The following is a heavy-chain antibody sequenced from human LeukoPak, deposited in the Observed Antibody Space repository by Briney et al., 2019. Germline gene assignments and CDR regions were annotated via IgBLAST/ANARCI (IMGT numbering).Heavy chain of an antibody. CDR3: ARVARTIHYYYGMDV. J-gene: IGHJ6*02. V-gene: IGHV3-30-3*01. CDR1: GFTFSSYA. CDR2: ISYDGSNK. Sequence: GGSLRLSCAASGFTFSSYAMHWVRQAPGKGLEWVAVISYDGSNKYYADSVKGRFTISRDNSKNTLYLQMNSLRAEDTAVYYCARVARTIHYYYGMDVWGQGTTVTVSS. D-gene: IGHD1-14*01.